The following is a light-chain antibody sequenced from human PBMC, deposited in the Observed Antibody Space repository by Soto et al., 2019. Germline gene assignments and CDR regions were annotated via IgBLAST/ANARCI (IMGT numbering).Light chain of an antibody. Sequence: DIQMTQSPSTLSATAGDRVTITCRASQSISSWLAWYQHKPGKAPKLLIYDASNLDSGVPSRFSGSGSGTEFSLTISNLQPDDCATYYCLQDYNYPRTFGQGTKVDIK. CDR2: DAS. CDR3: LQDYNYPRT. V-gene: IGKV1-5*01. J-gene: IGKJ1*01. CDR1: QSISSW.